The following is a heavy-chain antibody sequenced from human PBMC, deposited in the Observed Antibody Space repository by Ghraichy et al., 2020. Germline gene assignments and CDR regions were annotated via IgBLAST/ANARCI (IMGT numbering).Heavy chain of an antibody. CDR1: GGSFSGYY. V-gene: IGHV4-34*01. Sequence: SETLSLTCAVYGGSFSGYYWSWIRQPPGKGLEWIGEINHSGSTNYNPSLKSRVTISVDTSKNQFSLKLSSVTAADTAVYYCARTYYFDYWGQGTLVTVSS. CDR2: INHSGST. CDR3: ARTYYFDY. J-gene: IGHJ4*02.